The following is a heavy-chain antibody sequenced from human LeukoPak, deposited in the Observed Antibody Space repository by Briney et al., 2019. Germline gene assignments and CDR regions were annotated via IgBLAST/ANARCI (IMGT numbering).Heavy chain of an antibody. Sequence: PSETLSLTCTVSGGSISSYYWSWIRQPPGKGLEWIGYIYYSGSTYYNPSLKSRVTISVDTSKNQFSLKLSSVTAADTAVYYCARGGYSYGSFDYWGQGTLVTVSS. D-gene: IGHD5-18*01. CDR3: ARGGYSYGSFDY. V-gene: IGHV4-59*01. J-gene: IGHJ4*02. CDR1: GGSISSYY. CDR2: IYYSGST.